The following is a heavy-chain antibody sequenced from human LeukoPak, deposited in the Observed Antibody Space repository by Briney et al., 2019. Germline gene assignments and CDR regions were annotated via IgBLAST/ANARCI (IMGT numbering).Heavy chain of an antibody. D-gene: IGHD3-10*01. CDR2: IFYSGST. CDR3: ARLYGSGSSLYFDY. J-gene: IGHJ4*02. CDR1: SGSISTSNYY. Sequence: SETLSLTCTVSSGSISTSNYYWGWVRQPPGKALEWIGNIFYSGSTYYGPSLKSRVTISLDTSRNQFSLKLNSVTAADTAVYYCARLYGSGSSLYFDYWGQGTLVTVSS. V-gene: IGHV4-39*07.